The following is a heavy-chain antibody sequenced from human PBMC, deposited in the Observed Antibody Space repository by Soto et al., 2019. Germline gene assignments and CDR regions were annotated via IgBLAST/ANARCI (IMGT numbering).Heavy chain of an antibody. Sequence: KPSEAMAVSCAVCGYCMSSSSDDWGWIRQPPGKGLEWIGSVYYSGTTYYNPSLKSRVTISVDTSKSQFSLKLPSVTAANPAVYYCARPYSSGWAPLVYLGQEPLVAVYS. CDR2: VYYSGTT. CDR1: GYCMSSSSDD. J-gene: IGHJ4*01. D-gene: IGHD6-19*01. CDR3: ARPYSSGWAPLVY. V-gene: IGHV4-39*01.